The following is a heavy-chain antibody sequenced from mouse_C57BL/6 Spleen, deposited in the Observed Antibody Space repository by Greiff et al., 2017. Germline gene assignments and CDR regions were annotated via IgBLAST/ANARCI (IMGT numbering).Heavy chain of an antibody. Sequence: QVQLQQSGAELARPGASVKLSCKASGYTFTSYGISWVKQRPGQGLEWIGEIYPRSGNTYYNEKFKGKATLTADKSSSTAYMELRSLTSEDSAVYFCARSYYGSCYWGQGTTLTVSA. CDR2: IYPRSGNT. CDR3: ARSYYGSCY. V-gene: IGHV1-81*01. J-gene: IGHJ2*01. D-gene: IGHD1-1*01. CDR1: GYTFTSYG.